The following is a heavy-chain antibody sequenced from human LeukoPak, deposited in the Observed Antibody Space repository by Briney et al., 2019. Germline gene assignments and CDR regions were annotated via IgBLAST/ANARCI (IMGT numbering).Heavy chain of an antibody. V-gene: IGHV3-30*18. D-gene: IGHD3-22*01. Sequence: SGGSLRLSCAASGFTFSSYGMHWVRQAPGKGPEWVAVISYDGSNKYYADSVKGRFTISRDNSKNTLYLQMNSLRAEDTAVYYCAKDSGGGYYDSSGYMFYWGQGTLVTVSS. J-gene: IGHJ4*02. CDR3: AKDSGGGYYDSSGYMFY. CDR1: GFTFSSYG. CDR2: ISYDGSNK.